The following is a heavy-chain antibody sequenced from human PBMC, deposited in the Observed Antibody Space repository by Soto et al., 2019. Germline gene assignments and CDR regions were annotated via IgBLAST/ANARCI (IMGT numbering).Heavy chain of an antibody. CDR3: ARAFDGGARIYYYYGMDV. J-gene: IGHJ6*02. Sequence: GGSLRLSCAASGFTFSSYAMHWVRQAPGKGLEWVAVISYDGSNKYYADSVKGRFTISRDNSKNTLYLQMNSLRAEDTAAYYCARAFDGGARIYYYYGMDVWGQGTTVTVSS. CDR2: ISYDGSNK. D-gene: IGHD1-26*01. CDR1: GFTFSSYA. V-gene: IGHV3-30-3*01.